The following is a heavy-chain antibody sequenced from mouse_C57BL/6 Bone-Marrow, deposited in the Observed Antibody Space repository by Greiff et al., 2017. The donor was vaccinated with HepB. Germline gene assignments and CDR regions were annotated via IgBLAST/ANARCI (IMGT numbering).Heavy chain of an antibody. V-gene: IGHV1-59*01. J-gene: IGHJ3*01. D-gene: IGHD1-2*01. CDR2: IDPSDSYT. Sequence: VKLQQPGAELVRPGTSVKLSCKASGYTFTSYWMHWVKQRPGQGLEWIGVIDPSDSYTNYNQKFKGKATLTVDTSSSTAYMQLSSLTSEDSAVYYCASRWYYGPFAYWGQGTLVTVSA. CDR3: ASRWYYGPFAY. CDR1: GYTFTSYW.